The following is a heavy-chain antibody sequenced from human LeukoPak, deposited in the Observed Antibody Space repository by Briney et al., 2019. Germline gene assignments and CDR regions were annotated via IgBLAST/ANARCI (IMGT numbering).Heavy chain of an antibody. J-gene: IGHJ6*03. D-gene: IGHD2-2*01. CDR3: ARDHGSEWCSSTSCYWHYYYYMDV. CDR2: ISAYNGNT. CDR1: GHTFTSYG. V-gene: IGHV1-18*01. Sequence: GASVKVSCKASGHTFTSYGISWVRQAPGQGLEWMGWISAYNGNTNYAQKLQGRVTMTTDTSTSTAYMELRSLRSDDTAVYYCARDHGSEWCSSTSCYWHYYYYMDVWGKGTTVTVSS.